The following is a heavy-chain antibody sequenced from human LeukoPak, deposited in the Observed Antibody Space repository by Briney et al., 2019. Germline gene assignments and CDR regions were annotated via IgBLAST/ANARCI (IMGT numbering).Heavy chain of an antibody. CDR1: GGSFSGYY. Sequence: SETLSLTCAVYGGSFSGYYWSWIRQPPGKGLEWIGEINHSGSTNYNPSLKSRATISVDTSKNQFSLKLSSVTAADTAVYYCARRTTYYYDSSGYYYHAFDIWGQGTMVTVSS. V-gene: IGHV4-34*01. CDR3: ARRTTYYYDSSGYYYHAFDI. J-gene: IGHJ3*02. D-gene: IGHD3-22*01. CDR2: INHSGST.